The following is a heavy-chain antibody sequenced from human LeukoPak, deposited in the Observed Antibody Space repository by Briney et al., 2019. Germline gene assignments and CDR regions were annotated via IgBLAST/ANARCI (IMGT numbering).Heavy chain of an antibody. Sequence: PGGSLRLSCAASGFTVSYNYMSWVRQAPGKGLEWVGRIKSKTDGGTTDYTAPVKGRFSISRDDSKNTLYLQMNSLKSEDTAVYYCTTGPFDYYGSASYLANGMDVWGQGTTVTVSS. V-gene: IGHV3-15*01. CDR2: IKSKTDGGTT. D-gene: IGHD3-10*01. CDR3: TTGPFDYYGSASYLANGMDV. CDR1: GFTVSYNY. J-gene: IGHJ6*02.